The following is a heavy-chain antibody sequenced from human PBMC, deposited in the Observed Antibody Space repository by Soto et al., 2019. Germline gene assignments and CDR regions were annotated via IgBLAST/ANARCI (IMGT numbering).Heavy chain of an antibody. CDR3: ARGSTAPDP. CDR1: GFTFSSYA. V-gene: IGHV3-30-3*01. Sequence: HPGGSLRLSCAASGFTFSSYAMHWVRQAPGKGLEWVAVISYDGSNKYYADSVKGRFTISRDNSKNTLYLQMNSLRAEDTAVYYCARGSTAPDPWGQGTLVTVSS. CDR2: ISYDGSNK. J-gene: IGHJ5*02.